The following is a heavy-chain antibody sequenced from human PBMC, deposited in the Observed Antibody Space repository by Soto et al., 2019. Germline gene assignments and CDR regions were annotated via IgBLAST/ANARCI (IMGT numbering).Heavy chain of an antibody. V-gene: IGHV3-23*01. D-gene: IGHD3-22*01. CDR2: ISGSAINT. CDR1: GFTFSNYA. J-gene: IGHJ4*02. Sequence: EVQLLESGGDLVQPGGSLRLSCAVSGFTFSNYAMSCFRQAPGKGLEWVSAISGSAINTYYADSVRGRFTISRDNSKNTLYLQMNHLRAEDTAVYSCAKGQAYYYDASGYTFDYWGQGTLVTVAS. CDR3: AKGQAYYYDASGYTFDY.